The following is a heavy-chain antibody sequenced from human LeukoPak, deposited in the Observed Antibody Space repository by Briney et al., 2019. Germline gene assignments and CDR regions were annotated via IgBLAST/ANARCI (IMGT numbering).Heavy chain of an antibody. CDR2: ISTYNGDT. CDR1: DYTFTSYG. V-gene: IGHV1-18*01. Sequence: GASVKISCKTSDYTFTSYGITWVRQAPGQGLEWMGCISTYNGDTDYAQKFQGRVTMTTDTSTSTAYTEQRSLRSDDTAVYYCARAGDIVATRFYLNYDYLVTDVWGQGTTVTVSS. J-gene: IGHJ6*02. CDR3: ARAGDIVATRFYLNYDYLVTDV. D-gene: IGHD5-12*01.